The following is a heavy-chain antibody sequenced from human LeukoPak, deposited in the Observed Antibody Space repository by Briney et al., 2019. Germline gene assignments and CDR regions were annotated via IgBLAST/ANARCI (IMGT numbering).Heavy chain of an antibody. Sequence: GGSLRLSCAASGFAFSDIGIHWVRQAPGKGLEWVTYIRKDGSDEWYADSVKGRFTISRDNSKNKVFLQMNSLRPEDTALYYCAKDDQWSLDYWGQGALVIVSS. CDR2: IRKDGSDE. J-gene: IGHJ4*02. CDR1: GFAFSDIG. D-gene: IGHD2-15*01. V-gene: IGHV3-30*02. CDR3: AKDDQWSLDY.